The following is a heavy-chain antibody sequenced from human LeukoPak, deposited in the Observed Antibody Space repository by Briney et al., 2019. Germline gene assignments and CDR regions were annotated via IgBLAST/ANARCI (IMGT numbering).Heavy chain of an antibody. J-gene: IGHJ5*02. V-gene: IGHV1-69*04. Sequence: SVKVSCKASGGTFSSYAISWVRQAPGQGLEWMGRIIPILGIANYAQKFQGRVTITADKSTSTAYMELSSLRSEDTAVYYCARREEYYDILTGSTTLWPGWFDPWGQGTLVTVSS. CDR2: IIPILGIA. CDR3: ARREEYYDILTGSTTLWPGWFDP. CDR1: GGTFSSYA. D-gene: IGHD3-9*01.